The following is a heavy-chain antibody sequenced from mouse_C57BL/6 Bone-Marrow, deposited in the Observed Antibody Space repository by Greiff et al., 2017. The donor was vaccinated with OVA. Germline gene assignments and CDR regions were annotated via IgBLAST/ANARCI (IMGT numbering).Heavy chain of an antibody. J-gene: IGHJ3*01. Sequence: EVMLVESGPELVKPGASVKISCKASGYSFTGYYMNWVKQSPEKSLEWIGEINPSTGGTTYNQKFKAKATLTVDKSSSTAYMQLKSLTSEDSAVYYCARGGTSPFAYWGQGTVVTVSA. V-gene: IGHV1-42*01. CDR1: GYSFTGYY. CDR2: INPSTGGT. D-gene: IGHD4-1*01. CDR3: ARGGTSPFAY.